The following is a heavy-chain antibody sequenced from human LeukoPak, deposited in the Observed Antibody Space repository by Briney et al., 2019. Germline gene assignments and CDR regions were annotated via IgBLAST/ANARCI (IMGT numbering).Heavy chain of an antibody. J-gene: IGHJ4*02. CDR2: MSNSGRTI. V-gene: IGHV3-48*04. CDR3: ARGVGSGWFDY. Sequence: GGSLRLSCAASGFTFSSYWMSWVRQAPGKGLEWVSYMSNSGRTIYYTDSVKGRFTISRDNAKNSLYLQMNSLRAEDTAVYYCARGVGSGWFDYWGQGTLVTVSS. CDR1: GFTFSSYW. D-gene: IGHD6-19*01.